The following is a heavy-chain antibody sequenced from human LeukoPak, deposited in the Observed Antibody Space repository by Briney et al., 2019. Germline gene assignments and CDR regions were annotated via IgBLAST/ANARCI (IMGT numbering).Heavy chain of an antibody. V-gene: IGHV4-31*03. J-gene: IGHJ5*02. CDR2: IYYSGST. CDR1: GGSISSGGYY. Sequence: PSETLSLTCTVPGGSISSGGYYWSWIRQHPGKGLEWIGYIYYSGSTYYNPSLKSRVTISVDTSKNQFSLKLSSVTAADTAVYYCARVYDSSGAPWFDPWGQGTLVTVSS. CDR3: ARVYDSSGAPWFDP. D-gene: IGHD3-22*01.